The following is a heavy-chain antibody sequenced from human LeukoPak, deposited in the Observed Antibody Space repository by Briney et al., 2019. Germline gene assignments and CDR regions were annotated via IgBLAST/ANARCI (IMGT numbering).Heavy chain of an antibody. CDR1: GYTFTSYY. CDR3: ARDRAVRGVGYYYYYYMDV. CDR2: INPSGGST. D-gene: IGHD3-10*01. J-gene: IGHJ6*03. V-gene: IGHV1-46*01. Sequence: ASVKVSCKASGYTFTSYYMHWVRQAPGQGLEWMGIINPSGGSTSYAQKFQGRVTMTRDMSTSTVYMELSSLRSEDTAVYYCARDRAVRGVGYYYYYYMDVWGKGTTVTISS.